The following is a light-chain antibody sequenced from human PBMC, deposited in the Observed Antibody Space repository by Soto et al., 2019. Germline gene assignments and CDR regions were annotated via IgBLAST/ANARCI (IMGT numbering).Light chain of an antibody. CDR3: QQYSNWPLIT. V-gene: IGKV3-15*01. J-gene: IGKJ5*01. Sequence: EVGMTQSTDILSVSPGESATLSCRASQSVNSNYLAWYQQHPGQPPRLLIYGISTRATGIPARFSGSGSGTEFSLTISSLQSEDFAVYYCQQYSNWPLITFGQGTLLEI. CDR2: GIS. CDR1: QSVNSN.